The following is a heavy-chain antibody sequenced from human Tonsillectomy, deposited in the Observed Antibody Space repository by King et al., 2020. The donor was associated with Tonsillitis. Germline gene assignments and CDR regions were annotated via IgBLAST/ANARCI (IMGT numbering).Heavy chain of an antibody. J-gene: IGHJ3*02. CDR2: IYYSGST. D-gene: IGHD4-17*01. V-gene: IGHV4-30-4*07. CDR3: ARGELFRRVTTVGNAFDI. CDR1: GGSISSGGYS. Sequence: VQLQESGPGLVKPSQTLSLTCAVSGGSISSGGYSWNWIRQPPGKGLEWIGYIYYSGSTYYNPSLKSRVTISVDTSKNQFSLKLSSVTAADTAVYYCARGELFRRVTTVGNAFDIWGQGTMVTVSS.